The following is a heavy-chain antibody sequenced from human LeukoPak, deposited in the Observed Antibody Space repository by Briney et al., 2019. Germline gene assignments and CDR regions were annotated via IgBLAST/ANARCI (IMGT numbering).Heavy chain of an antibody. CDR2: IYSIGTT. CDR3: GRQGYTASYYFLDY. CDR1: SGSISSYY. J-gene: IGHJ4*02. Sequence: SETLSLTCTVSSGSISSYYWGWVRQPPGKGLEWIGRIYSIGTTHYNPSLKGRVTMSMDTSTNQFSLNLRSVTAADTAVYYCGRQGYTASYYFLDYWSRGTLVVVS. D-gene: IGHD1-26*01. V-gene: IGHV4-4*07.